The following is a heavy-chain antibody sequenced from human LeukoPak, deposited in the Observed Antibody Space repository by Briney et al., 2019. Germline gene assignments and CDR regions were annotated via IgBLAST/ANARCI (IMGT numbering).Heavy chain of an antibody. D-gene: IGHD2-8*01. CDR3: ARDNLPYCTNGVCPPVSKGGYYMDV. Sequence: GGSLRLSCAASGFTFSSYSMNWVRQAPGKGLEWVSSISSSSSYIYYADSVKGRFTISRGNAKNSLYLQMNSLRAEDTAVYYCARDNLPYCTNGVCPPVSKGGYYMDVWGKGTTVTVSS. CDR2: ISSSSSYI. J-gene: IGHJ6*03. V-gene: IGHV3-21*01. CDR1: GFTFSSYS.